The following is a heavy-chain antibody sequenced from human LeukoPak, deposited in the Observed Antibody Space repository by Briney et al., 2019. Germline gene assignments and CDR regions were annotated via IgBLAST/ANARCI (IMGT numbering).Heavy chain of an antibody. J-gene: IGHJ4*02. CDR3: ARVAASGYYDY. Sequence: SETLSLTCAVSGGSISSGGYSWRWIRQPPGKGLEWIGYIYHSGSTYYNPSLKSRVTISVDRSKNQFSLKLSSVTAADTAVYYCARVAASGYYDYWGQGTLVTVSS. V-gene: IGHV4-30-2*01. D-gene: IGHD3-22*01. CDR2: IYHSGST. CDR1: GGSISSGGYS.